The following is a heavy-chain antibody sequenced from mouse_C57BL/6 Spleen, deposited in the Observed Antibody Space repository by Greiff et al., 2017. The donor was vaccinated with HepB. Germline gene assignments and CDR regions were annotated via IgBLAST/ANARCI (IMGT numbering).Heavy chain of an antibody. V-gene: IGHV1-18*01. CDR2: INPNNGGT. Sequence: EVKLQQSGPELVKPGASVKIPCKASGYTFTDYNMDWVKQSHGKSLEWIGDINPNNGGTIYNQKFKGKATLTVDKSSSTAYMELRSLTSEDTAVYYWARGGYGSSYKGDAMDYWGQGTSVTVSS. J-gene: IGHJ4*01. CDR3: ARGGYGSSYKGDAMDY. D-gene: IGHD1-1*01. CDR1: GYTFTDYN.